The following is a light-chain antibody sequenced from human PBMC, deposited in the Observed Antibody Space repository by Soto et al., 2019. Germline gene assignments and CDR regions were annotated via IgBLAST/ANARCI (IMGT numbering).Light chain of an antibody. CDR2: DAS. CDR3: QQRSNWPIS. J-gene: IGKJ5*01. CDR1: QSVSNY. Sequence: EIVLTQSPATLSLSPGERATLSCRASQSVSNYLAWYQQKPGQVPRLLIYDASNRATDIPARFSGRGSGTDFTLTISSLEPEDFAVYYCQQRSNWPISFGQGTRLEIK. V-gene: IGKV3-11*01.